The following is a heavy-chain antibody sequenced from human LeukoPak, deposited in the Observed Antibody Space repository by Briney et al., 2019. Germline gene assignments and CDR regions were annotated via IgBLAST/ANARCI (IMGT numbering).Heavy chain of an antibody. CDR3: ARGGRDFWSGYYGTYYYYGMDV. CDR1: GGSISSGSYY. Sequence: SETLSLTCTVSGGSISSGSYYWSWIRQPPGKGLEWIGRIYTSGSTNYNPSLKSRVTISVDTSKNQFSLKLSSVTAADTAVYYWARGGRDFWSGYYGTYYYYGMDVWGQGTTVTVSS. CDR2: IYTSGST. V-gene: IGHV4-61*02. J-gene: IGHJ6*02. D-gene: IGHD3-3*01.